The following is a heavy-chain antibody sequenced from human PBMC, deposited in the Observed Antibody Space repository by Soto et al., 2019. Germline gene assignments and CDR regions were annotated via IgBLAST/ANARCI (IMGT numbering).Heavy chain of an antibody. Sequence: SVKVSCKASGGTFSSYAISWVRQAPGQGLEWIGRVIPIFGNANYAQKSQCSATITADESTSTAYMEMSSLRSDDTAVYYGARAGPPVGPRCNPFDIWGQGTMVTVSS. CDR3: ARAGPPVGPRCNPFDI. J-gene: IGHJ3*02. CDR1: GGTFSSYA. D-gene: IGHD3-10*01. V-gene: IGHV1-69*13. CDR2: VIPIFGNA.